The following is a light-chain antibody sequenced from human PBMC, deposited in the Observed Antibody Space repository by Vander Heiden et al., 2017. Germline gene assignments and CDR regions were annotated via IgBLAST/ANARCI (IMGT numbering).Light chain of an antibody. Sequence: EIVLTHSLLSLPVAPVEPASSSCRSSQSLLHNNGYNYLDWYLQKPGQSPQLLIYLGSNRASGVPDRFSGSGSGTDFTLKISRVEAEDVGVYYCMQALQSPWAFGQGTKVEIK. CDR3: MQALQSPWA. CDR1: QSLLHNNGYNY. J-gene: IGKJ1*01. V-gene: IGKV2-28*01. CDR2: LGS.